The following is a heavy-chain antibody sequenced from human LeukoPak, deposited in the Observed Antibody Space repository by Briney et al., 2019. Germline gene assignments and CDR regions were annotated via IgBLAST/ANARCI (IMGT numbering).Heavy chain of an antibody. CDR3: ARDKPYSSSWQRNWFDP. J-gene: IGHJ5*02. CDR2: ISAYNGNT. Sequence: ASVKVSCKASGYTFTSYGISWVRQAPGQGLEWMGWISAYNGNTNYAQKLQGRVTMTTDTSTSTAYMELRSLRSDDTAVYYCARDKPYSSSWQRNWFDPWGQGTLVTVSS. CDR1: GYTFTSYG. D-gene: IGHD6-13*01. V-gene: IGHV1-18*01.